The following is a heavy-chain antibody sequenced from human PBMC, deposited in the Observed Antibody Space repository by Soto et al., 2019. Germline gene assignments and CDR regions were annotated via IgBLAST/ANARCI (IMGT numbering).Heavy chain of an antibody. CDR1: GYTFTGYY. D-gene: IGHD2-2*01. Sequence: APVKVSCKASGYTFTGYYMHWVRQAPGQGLEWMGWINPNSGGTNYAQKFQGWVTMTRDTSISTAYMELSRLRSDDTAVYYCAREGYCSSTSCYDYWGQGTLVTVSS. CDR3: AREGYCSSTSCYDY. CDR2: INPNSGGT. V-gene: IGHV1-2*04. J-gene: IGHJ4*02.